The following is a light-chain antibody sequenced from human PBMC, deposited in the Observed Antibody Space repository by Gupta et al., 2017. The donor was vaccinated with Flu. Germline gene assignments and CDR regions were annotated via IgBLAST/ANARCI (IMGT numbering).Light chain of an antibody. V-gene: IGKV2-28*01. CDR2: LGS. CDR1: QSLLHSNGYNY. CDR3: MQALQTPPT. J-gene: IGKJ1*01. Sequence: DIVMTQSPLSLPVTPGEPASISCRSSQSLLHSNGYNYLDWYLQKPGQSPQLLIYLGSNRASGVPDRFSDSGSGTDFTLEISRVEAEDVGVYYCMQALQTPPTFGQGTKVAIK.